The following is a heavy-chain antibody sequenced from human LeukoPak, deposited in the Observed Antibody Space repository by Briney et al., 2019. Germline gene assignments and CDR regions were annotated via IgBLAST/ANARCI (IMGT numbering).Heavy chain of an antibody. Sequence: GESLKISCKGSGYRFITYWIGWVRQMRGKGLEWMGIIYPGDSETRYSPSFQGQVSISVDKSISAAFLQWSSLKASDTAMYYCATSLGLGSPFDPWGQGTLVTVSS. CDR1: GYRFITYW. D-gene: IGHD3-22*01. CDR2: IYPGDSET. CDR3: ATSLGLGSPFDP. V-gene: IGHV5-51*01. J-gene: IGHJ5*02.